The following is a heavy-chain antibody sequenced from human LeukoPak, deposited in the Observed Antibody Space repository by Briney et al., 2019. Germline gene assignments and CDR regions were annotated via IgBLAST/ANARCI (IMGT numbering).Heavy chain of an antibody. CDR1: GFSFSSPG. V-gene: IGHV3-21*01. J-gene: IGHJ3*02. CDR2: INGESTFK. Sequence: GGSLRLSCTASGFSFSSPGMNWVRQAPGKGLEWVSSINGESTFKVYADSVKGRFTISRDNAKNSLYLQMDSLRAEDTAVYYCAKYQAGTWTSYDSSDIWGQGTLVTVSS. D-gene: IGHD2-2*01. CDR3: AKYQAGTWTSYDSSDI.